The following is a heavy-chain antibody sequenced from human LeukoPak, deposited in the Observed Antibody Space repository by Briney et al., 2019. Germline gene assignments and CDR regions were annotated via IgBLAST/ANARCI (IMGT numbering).Heavy chain of an antibody. Sequence: PSETLSLTCTVSGGSISSSSYYWGWIRQPPGKGLEWIGSFLYSGSTYYNPSLKSRVTISADTSKNQFSLKLSSVTAADTAVYYCARQYYDSSGYYPWYFDYWGQGTLVTVSS. V-gene: IGHV4-39*01. J-gene: IGHJ4*02. D-gene: IGHD3-22*01. CDR2: FLYSGST. CDR3: ARQYYDSSGYYPWYFDY. CDR1: GGSISSSSYY.